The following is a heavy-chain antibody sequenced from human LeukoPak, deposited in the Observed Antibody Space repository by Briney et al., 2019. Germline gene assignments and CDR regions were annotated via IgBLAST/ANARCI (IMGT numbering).Heavy chain of an antibody. CDR3: ARGRPMITFGGVIDYFDY. CDR2: IYYSGST. J-gene: IGHJ4*02. D-gene: IGHD3-16*02. Sequence: SETLSLTCTVSGGSISSYYWSWIRQPPGKGLEWIGYIYYSGSTNYNPSLKSRVTISVDTSKNQFSLKLSSVTAADTAVYYCARGRPMITFGGVIDYFDYGGQGTLVTVYS. CDR1: GGSISSYY. V-gene: IGHV4-59*01.